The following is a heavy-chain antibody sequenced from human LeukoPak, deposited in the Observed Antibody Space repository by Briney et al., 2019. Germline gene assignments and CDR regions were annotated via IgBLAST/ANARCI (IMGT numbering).Heavy chain of an antibody. CDR2: INYSGNT. Sequence: PSQTLSLTCTVSGGSISSDNHYWSWLRQHPGTGLEWIGYINYSGNTHYNPSLKSRGTISVDTSKNQFSLKLNSVTAADTAVYYCARVGYEYVWGSYRYGWFDPWGQGTLVTVSS. D-gene: IGHD3-16*02. CDR1: GGSISSDNHY. CDR3: ARVGYEYVWGSYRYGWFDP. V-gene: IGHV4-31*03. J-gene: IGHJ5*01.